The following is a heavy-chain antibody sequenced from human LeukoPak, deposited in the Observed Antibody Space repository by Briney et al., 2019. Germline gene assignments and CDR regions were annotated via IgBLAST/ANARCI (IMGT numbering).Heavy chain of an antibody. J-gene: IGHJ4*02. CDR1: GFTFSNYN. CDR2: ISRSGTSV. D-gene: IGHD3-10*01. Sequence: GGSLRLSCAASGFTFSNYNVNWVRQAPGKGLEWVSYISRSGTSVYYADSVKGRFTISRDNAKNSLYLHMNSLRDEDTAVYYCAAAGDWGQGTLVTVSS. V-gene: IGHV3-48*02. CDR3: AAAGD.